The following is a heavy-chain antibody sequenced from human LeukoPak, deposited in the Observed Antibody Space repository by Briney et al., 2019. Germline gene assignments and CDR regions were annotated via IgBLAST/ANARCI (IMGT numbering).Heavy chain of an antibody. D-gene: IGHD3-22*01. J-gene: IGHJ6*03. CDR1: GGSISSGSYY. CDR3: ARDLDSSGYYYVGYYYYMDV. CDR2: IYTSGST. V-gene: IGHV4-61*02. Sequence: PSETLSLTCTVSGGSISSGSYYWSWIRQPAGKGLEWIGRIYTSGSTNYNPSLKSRVTISVDTSKNQFSLKLSSVTAADTAVYYCARDLDSSGYYYVGYYYYMDVWGKGTTVTVSS.